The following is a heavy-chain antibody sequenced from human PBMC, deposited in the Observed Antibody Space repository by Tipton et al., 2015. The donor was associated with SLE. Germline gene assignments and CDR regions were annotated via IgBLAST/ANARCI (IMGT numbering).Heavy chain of an antibody. V-gene: IGHV4-61*08. Sequence: TLSLTCTVSGGSISSGGYYWSWIRQHPGKGLEWIGYIYYSGSTNYNPSLKSRVTISVDTSKNQFSLKLRSVTAADTAVYYCASQTGDLVNYWGQGTLVTVSS. J-gene: IGHJ4*02. CDR1: GGSISSGGYY. CDR2: IYYSGST. D-gene: IGHD7-27*01. CDR3: ASQTGDLVNY.